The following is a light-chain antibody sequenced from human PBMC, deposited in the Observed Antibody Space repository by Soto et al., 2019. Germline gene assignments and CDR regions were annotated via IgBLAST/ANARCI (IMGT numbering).Light chain of an antibody. CDR3: NSYTTSSSLYV. V-gene: IGLV2-14*01. CDR1: SSDIGGYDY. CDR2: DVS. Sequence: QSALTQPASVSGSPGQSITLSCTGTSSDIGGYDYVSWYQQYPGKAPKLMIYDVSNRPSGVSDRFSGSKSANTASLTISGLQAEDEADYYCNSYTTSSSLYVFGTGTKVTVL. J-gene: IGLJ1*01.